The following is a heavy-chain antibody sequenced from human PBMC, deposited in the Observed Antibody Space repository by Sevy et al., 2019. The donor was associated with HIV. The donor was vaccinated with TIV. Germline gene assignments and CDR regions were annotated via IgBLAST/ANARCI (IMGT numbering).Heavy chain of an antibody. Sequence: GGSLRLSCAASGFTFDDYAMHWVRQAPGKGLEWVSGISWNSGSIGYADSVKGRFTISRDNAKNSLYLQMYSLRAEDTALYYCAKDRSSSASPWFDPWGQGTLVTVSS. CDR2: ISWNSGSI. D-gene: IGHD6-6*01. V-gene: IGHV3-9*01. J-gene: IGHJ5*02. CDR3: AKDRSSSASPWFDP. CDR1: GFTFDDYA.